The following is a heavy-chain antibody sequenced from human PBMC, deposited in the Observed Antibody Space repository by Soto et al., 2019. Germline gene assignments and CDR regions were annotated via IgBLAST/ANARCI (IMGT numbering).Heavy chain of an antibody. D-gene: IGHD6-19*01. CDR2: ISGSGDST. Sequence: GGSLRLSCTASGLIFNNYAMSWVRQAPGRGLQWVSGISGSGDSTYYADSVKGRFTISRDNSKNTLYLQMNSLRAEDTAVYYCAKLPPTGYSSGWPEFDYWGQGTLVTVSS. J-gene: IGHJ4*02. CDR1: GLIFNNYA. CDR3: AKLPPTGYSSGWPEFDY. V-gene: IGHV3-23*01.